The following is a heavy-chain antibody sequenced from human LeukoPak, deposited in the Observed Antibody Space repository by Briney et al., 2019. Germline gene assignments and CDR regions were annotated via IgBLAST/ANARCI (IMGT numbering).Heavy chain of an antibody. J-gene: IGHJ5*02. CDR1: GYTFTGYY. D-gene: IGHD3-10*01. CDR3: AIYGSGSS. CDR2: INPNSGGT. V-gene: IGHV1-2*02. Sequence: ASVKVSCKASGYTFTGYYIHWVRQAPGQGLEWMGWINPNSGGTNYAQKFQGRVAMTRDTSISTAYMELSRLGPDDTAVYYCAIYGSGSSWGQGTLVTVSS.